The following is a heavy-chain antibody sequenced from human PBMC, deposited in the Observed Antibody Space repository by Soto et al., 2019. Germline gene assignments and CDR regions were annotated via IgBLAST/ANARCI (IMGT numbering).Heavy chain of an antibody. CDR1: GCTFTRYS. V-gene: IGHV3-21*06. Sequence: GGSLRLSCAASGCTFTRYSMNWVRQAPGKGLEWVSSISSTTNYIYYGDSMKGRFTISRDNAKNSLYLGMNSLRAEDTAVYYCARESEDLTSNFDYWGQGTLVTVSS. CDR3: ARESEDLTSNFDY. CDR2: ISSTTNYI. J-gene: IGHJ4*02.